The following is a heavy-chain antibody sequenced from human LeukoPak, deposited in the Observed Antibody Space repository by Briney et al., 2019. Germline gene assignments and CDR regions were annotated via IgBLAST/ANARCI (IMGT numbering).Heavy chain of an antibody. CDR3: AREGKSYYDILTGYYWDY. D-gene: IGHD3-9*01. J-gene: IGHJ4*02. Sequence: PSETLSLTCAVYGGPFSGYYWSWIRQPPGKGLEWIGEINHSGSTNYNPSLKSRVTISVDTSKNQFSLKLSSVTAADTAVYYCAREGKSYYDILTGYYWDYWGQGTLVTVSS. CDR1: GGPFSGYY. V-gene: IGHV4-34*01. CDR2: INHSGST.